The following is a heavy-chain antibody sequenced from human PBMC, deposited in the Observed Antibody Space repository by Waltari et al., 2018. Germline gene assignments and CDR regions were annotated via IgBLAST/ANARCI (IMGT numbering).Heavy chain of an antibody. CDR2: IIPDSGVT. CDR3: VRGRNDLSAFFDP. Sequence: QVQLVQSGAEVTKPGASVKVSCRASGYRLTGHYLHWLRQAPGQGLEWMGRIIPDSGVTKYAQNFQGRVTMTRDTSTNTAYMELNSLTSDDTAVYYCVRGRNDLSAFFDPWGQGTLVAVSS. J-gene: IGHJ5*02. D-gene: IGHD2-21*02. V-gene: IGHV1-2*06. CDR1: GYRLTGHY.